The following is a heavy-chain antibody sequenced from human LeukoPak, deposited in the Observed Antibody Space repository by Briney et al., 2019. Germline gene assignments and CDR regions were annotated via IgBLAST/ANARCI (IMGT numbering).Heavy chain of an antibody. D-gene: IGHD3-10*01. CDR2: IKQDGSEK. CDR1: GFTFSSYA. J-gene: IGHJ4*02. Sequence: GGSLRLSCAASGFTFSSYAMSWVRQAPGKGLEWVANIKQDGSEKYYVDSVKGRFTISRDNAKNSLYLQMNSLRAEDTAVYYCARDVWFGPFDYWGQGTLVTVSS. CDR3: ARDVWFGPFDY. V-gene: IGHV3-7*01.